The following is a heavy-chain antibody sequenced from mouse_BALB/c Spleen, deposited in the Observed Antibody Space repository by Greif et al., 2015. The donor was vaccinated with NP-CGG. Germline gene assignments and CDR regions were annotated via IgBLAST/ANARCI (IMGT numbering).Heavy chain of an antibody. D-gene: IGHD1-2*01. V-gene: IGHV1-7*01. CDR1: GYTFTSYW. CDR3: ANGYYFDY. Sequence: QVQLQQSGAELAKPGASVKMSCKASGYTFTSYWMHWVKQRPGQGLEWIGYINPSTGYTEYNQKFKDKATLTADKSSSTAYMQLSSLTSEDSAVYYCANGYYFDYWGQGTTLTVSS. J-gene: IGHJ2*01. CDR2: INPSTGYT.